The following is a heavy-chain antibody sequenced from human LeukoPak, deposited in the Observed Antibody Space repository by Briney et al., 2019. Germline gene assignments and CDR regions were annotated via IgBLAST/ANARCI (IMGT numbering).Heavy chain of an antibody. CDR2: IYPGDSDT. V-gene: IGHV5-51*01. J-gene: IGHJ4*02. CDR3: VRQRERGYSYDLG. D-gene: IGHD5-18*01. CDR1: EYNFTSYW. Sequence: GESRKLSGKCSEYNFTSYWIAGARPRPGKGLDWMEIIYPGDSDTRTSPSVQGQDTIADDNPLSTAYLQWSRLKALETGMYFCVRQRERGYSYDLGWGQGTLVTVSS.